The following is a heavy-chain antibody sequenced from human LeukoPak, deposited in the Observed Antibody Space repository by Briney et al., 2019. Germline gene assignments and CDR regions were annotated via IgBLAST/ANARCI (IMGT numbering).Heavy chain of an antibody. CDR3: TREKFLVGLFGSGGSCPDY. CDR1: GFTFSNAW. J-gene: IGHJ4*02. D-gene: IGHD2-15*01. V-gene: IGHV3-15*01. Sequence: PGGSLRLSCAASGFTFSNAWMSWVRQAPGKGLEWVGRIKSKTDGGTTDYAAPVKGRFTISRDDSKSIAYLQMNSLKTEDTAVYYCTREKFLVGLFGSGGSCPDYWGQGTLVTVSS. CDR2: IKSKTDGGTT.